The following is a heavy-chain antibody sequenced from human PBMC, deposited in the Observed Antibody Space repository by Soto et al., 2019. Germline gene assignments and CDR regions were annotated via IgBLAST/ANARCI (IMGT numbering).Heavy chain of an antibody. CDR2: INAGNGNT. D-gene: IGHD3-22*01. V-gene: IGHV1-3*01. Sequence: ASVKVSCKASGYTFTSYAMHWVRQAPGQRLEWMGWINAGNGNTKYSQKFQGRVTITRDTSASTAYMELRSLRSDDTAVYYCARDRNTYYYDSSGYYYWWFDPWGQGTLVTVSS. J-gene: IGHJ5*02. CDR1: GYTFTSYA. CDR3: ARDRNTYYYDSSGYYYWWFDP.